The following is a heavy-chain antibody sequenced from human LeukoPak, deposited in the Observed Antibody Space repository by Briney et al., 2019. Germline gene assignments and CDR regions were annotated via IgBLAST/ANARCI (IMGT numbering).Heavy chain of an antibody. V-gene: IGHV4-4*07. D-gene: IGHD5-24*01. Sequence: SETLSLTCTVSGASIKSYYWGWIRQPAGKALEWIGRIYTTGTTYYNPSLKSRVTMSVDMSKNQFSLKLTFVTAADTAVYYCARAGYTASSYILDYWGQGTLVSVSS. CDR2: IYTTGTT. CDR1: GASIKSYY. J-gene: IGHJ4*02. CDR3: ARAGYTASSYILDY.